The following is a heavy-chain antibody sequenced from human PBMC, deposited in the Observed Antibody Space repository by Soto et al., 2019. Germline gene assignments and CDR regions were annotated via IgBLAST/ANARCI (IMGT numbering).Heavy chain of an antibody. CDR3: ARDDLDIRTRSRFEKRGGYFDY. CDR2: IGYDGSNK. Sequence: QVQLVESGGGVVQPGRSLRRSCAASGFTFSSDGMHWVRQAPGQGLVWVAGIGYDGSNKYYADSVKGRFTISRDNSKNTMYLQMNRLRAEDTAVYSCARDDLDIRTRSRFEKRGGYFDYWGQGTLVTVSS. D-gene: IGHD3-10*01. CDR1: GFTFSSDG. V-gene: IGHV3-33*01. J-gene: IGHJ4*02.